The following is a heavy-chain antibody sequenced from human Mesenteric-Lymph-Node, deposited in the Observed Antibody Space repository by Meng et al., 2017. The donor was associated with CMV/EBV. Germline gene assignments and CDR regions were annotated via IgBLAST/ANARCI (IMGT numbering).Heavy chain of an antibody. CDR1: GYTFTRYY. V-gene: IGHV1-46*01. CDR3: ARDEIATMFREFDY. J-gene: IGHJ4*02. D-gene: IGHD5-24*01. CDR2: INSSGGST. Sequence: ASGYTFTRYYIHWVRQAPGQGLEWMGVINSSGGSTSYAQKFQGRVTLTRDTSTSTVYMELSSLRSEDTAVYYCARDEIATMFREFDYWGQGTLVTVSS.